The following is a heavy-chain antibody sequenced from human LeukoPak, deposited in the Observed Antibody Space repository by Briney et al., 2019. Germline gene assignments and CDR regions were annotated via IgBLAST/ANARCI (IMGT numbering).Heavy chain of an antibody. V-gene: IGHV4-59*08. CDR1: GGSNSSYY. Sequence: KPSETLSLTCTVSGGSNSSYYWSWIRQPPGKGLEWIGYIYYSGSTNYNPSLKSRVTISVDTSKNQFSLKLSSVTAADTAVYYCARSGYGYPYDYWGQGTLVTVSS. CDR2: IYYSGST. D-gene: IGHD5-18*01. J-gene: IGHJ4*02. CDR3: ARSGYGYPYDY.